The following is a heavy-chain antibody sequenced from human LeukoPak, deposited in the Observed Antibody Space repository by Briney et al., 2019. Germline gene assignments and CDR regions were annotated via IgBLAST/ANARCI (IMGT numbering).Heavy chain of an antibody. CDR2: FIPNLSMS. CDR3: ASTYSGYHY. D-gene: IGHD5-12*01. CDR1: GGTFRRND. J-gene: IGHJ4*02. Sequence: ASVQVSCKAFGGTFRRNDLTWVRQAPGQGLEWMGGFIPNLSMSHYAQKFKARVTITADESTTTVYMELRSLRSEDTAVYYCASTYSGYHYWGQGTLVTVSS. V-gene: IGHV1-69*01.